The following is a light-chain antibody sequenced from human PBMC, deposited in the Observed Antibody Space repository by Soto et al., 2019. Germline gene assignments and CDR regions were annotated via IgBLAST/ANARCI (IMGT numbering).Light chain of an antibody. CDR2: STS. J-gene: IGLJ3*02. CDR3: LLYNGGAWV. Sequence: QAVVTQEPSLTVSPGGTVTLTGASSTGAVTSGYNPNWFQQKPGQAPRALIYSTSIKHSWTPARFSGSLLGGNAALTLSGVQPEDEAEYYCLLYNGGAWVFGGGTKLTVL. CDR1: TGAVTSGYN. V-gene: IGLV7-43*01.